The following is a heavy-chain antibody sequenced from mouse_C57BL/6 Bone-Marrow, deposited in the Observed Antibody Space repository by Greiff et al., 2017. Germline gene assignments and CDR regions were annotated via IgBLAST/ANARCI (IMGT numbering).Heavy chain of an antibody. V-gene: IGHV1-50*01. CDR2: IAPSDSST. D-gene: IGHD1-1*01. Sequence: QVQLQQPGAELVKPGASVKLSCKASGYTFTSYWMQWVKQRPGQGLEWIGEIAPSDSSTNYNQKFKGKAILTVDTSSTTAYMQLSSLTSEDSADYDCARGYDTTGYYWTMDYWGQGTTVTVSS. J-gene: IGHJ4*01. CDR1: GYTFTSYW. CDR3: ARGYDTTGYYWTMDY.